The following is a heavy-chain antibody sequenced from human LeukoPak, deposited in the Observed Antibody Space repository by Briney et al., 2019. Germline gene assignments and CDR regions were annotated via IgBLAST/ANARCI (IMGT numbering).Heavy chain of an antibody. CDR1: GFTFSDYY. D-gene: IGHD5-18*01. Sequence: GGSLGLSCAASGFTFSDYYMSWIRQAPGKGLEWVSYISSSNSYTNYADSVKGRFTISRDNAKNSLYLQMNSLRAEDTAVYYCARVERSYGSDYWGQGTLVTVSS. CDR3: ARVERSYGSDY. CDR2: ISSSNSYT. V-gene: IGHV3-11*06. J-gene: IGHJ4*02.